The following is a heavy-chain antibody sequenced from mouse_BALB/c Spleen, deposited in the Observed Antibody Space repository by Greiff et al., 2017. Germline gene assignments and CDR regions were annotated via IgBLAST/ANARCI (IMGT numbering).Heavy chain of an antibody. Sequence: EVKLVESGGGLVKPGGSLKLSCAASGFTFSSYAMSWVRQTPEKRLEWVASIGSGGSTYYPDSVKGRFTISRDNARNILYLQMSSLRSEDTAMYYCAREGVRQGFAYWGQGTLVTVSA. D-gene: IGHD2-14*01. CDR1: GFTFSSYA. CDR3: AREGVRQGFAY. J-gene: IGHJ3*01. CDR2: IGSGGST. V-gene: IGHV5-6-5*01.